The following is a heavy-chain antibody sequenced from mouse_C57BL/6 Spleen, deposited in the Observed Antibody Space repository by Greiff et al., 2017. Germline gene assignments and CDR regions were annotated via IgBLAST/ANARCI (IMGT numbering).Heavy chain of an antibody. CDR1: GFTFSDYY. J-gene: IGHJ2*01. V-gene: IGHV5-12*01. CDR2: ISNGGGST. Sequence: EVMLVESGGGLVQPGGSLKLSCAASGFTFSDYYMYWVRQTPEKRLEWVAYISNGGGSTYYTDTVKGRFTIARDNAKNTLYLQMSRLKSEDTAMYCGGRPYYYDVLEGYFDYWGKGATLTVSS. CDR3: GRPYYYDVLEGYFDY. D-gene: IGHD1-1*01.